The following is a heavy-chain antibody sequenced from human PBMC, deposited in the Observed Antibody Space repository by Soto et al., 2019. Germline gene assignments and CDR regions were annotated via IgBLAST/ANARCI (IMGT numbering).Heavy chain of an antibody. CDR1: GFTFSSYA. D-gene: IGHD2-8*01. J-gene: IGHJ4*02. CDR3: ARTDFCTTSLDY. V-gene: IGHV3-23*01. CDR2: ISGSGGST. Sequence: EVQLLESGGGLVQPGGSLRLSCAASGFTFSSYAMSWVRQAPGKGLEWVSAISGSGGSTYDSDSVKGRFTISRYNSKNTLYLQMNSLRAEDTAVYYCARTDFCTTSLDYWGQGTLVTVSS.